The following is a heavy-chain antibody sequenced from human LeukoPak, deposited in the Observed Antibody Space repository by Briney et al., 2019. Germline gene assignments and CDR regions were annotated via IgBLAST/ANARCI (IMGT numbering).Heavy chain of an antibody. CDR2: ISSSSTYK. V-gene: IGHV3-21*01. J-gene: IGHJ4*02. CDR1: GFTFSSHV. Sequence: GGSLRLSCTASGFTFSSHVMNWVRQAPGKGLEWVSSISSSSTYKYYADSVKGRFTISRDNAKNSLYLQMNSLRAEDTAVYYCAIAGIAAAATDYWGQGTLVTVSS. CDR3: AIAGIAAAATDY. D-gene: IGHD6-13*01.